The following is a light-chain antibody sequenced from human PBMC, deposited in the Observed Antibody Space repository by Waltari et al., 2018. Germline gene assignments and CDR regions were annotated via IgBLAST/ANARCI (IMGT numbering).Light chain of an antibody. CDR2: RNK. V-gene: IGLV1-47*01. CDR3: AAWDDSLSGLVV. J-gene: IGLJ2*01. CDR1: SSNIGSNY. Sequence: QSVLTQPPSASGTPGQRVTISCSGSSSNIGSNYVTWYQQLPGTAPKLHIYRNKQRPSGVPDRFSGSKSGTSASLAISGLRSEDEADYYCAAWDDSLSGLVVFGGGTKLTVL.